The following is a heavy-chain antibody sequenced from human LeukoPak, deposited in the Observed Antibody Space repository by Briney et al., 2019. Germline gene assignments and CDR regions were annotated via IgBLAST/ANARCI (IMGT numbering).Heavy chain of an antibody. CDR3: AHISYGQLYNFDY. CDR2: ISWDDDK. Sequence: SSPTLVKPTQTLTLTCTFSGFSLHASGEGVGWIRQPQREALERLYLISWDDDKRYSPSLKSRLTIPKDTSKNQVVLTMSNMDPVVTATYYCAHISYGQLYNFDYWGQGTLVTVSS. J-gene: IGHJ4*02. D-gene: IGHD5-18*01. V-gene: IGHV2-5*02. CDR1: GFSLHASGEG.